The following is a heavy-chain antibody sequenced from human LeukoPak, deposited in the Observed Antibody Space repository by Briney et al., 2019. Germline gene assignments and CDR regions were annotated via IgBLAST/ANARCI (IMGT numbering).Heavy chain of an antibody. D-gene: IGHD6-19*01. Sequence: SETLSLTCAVYGGSFSSYYWGWIRQPPGKGLEWIGSIYYSGSTYYNPSLKSRVTISVDTSKNQFSLKLSSVTAADTAVYYCARAVQWLVPEYFQHWGQGTLVTVSS. J-gene: IGHJ1*01. CDR2: IYYSGST. V-gene: IGHV4-39*07. CDR1: GGSFSSYY. CDR3: ARAVQWLVPEYFQH.